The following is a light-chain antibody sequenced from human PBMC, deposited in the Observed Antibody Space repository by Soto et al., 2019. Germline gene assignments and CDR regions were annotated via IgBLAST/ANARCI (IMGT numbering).Light chain of an antibody. CDR2: DAS. J-gene: IGKJ1*01. CDR1: QSVSSY. CDR3: QQRSNW. Sequence: TQSPSSFSASTGDRVTISCRASQSVSSYLAWYQQKPGQAPRLLIYDASNRATGIPARFSGSGSGTDFTLTISSLEPEDFAVYYCQQRSNWFGQGTKVDIK. V-gene: IGKV3-11*01.